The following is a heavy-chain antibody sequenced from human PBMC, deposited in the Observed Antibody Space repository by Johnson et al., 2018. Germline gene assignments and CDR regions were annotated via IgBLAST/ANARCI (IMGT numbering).Heavy chain of an antibody. CDR3: AREGYGDKDAFDI. CDR2: MNPNSGNT. J-gene: IGHJ3*02. V-gene: IGHV1-8*01. CDR1: GYSFTSYD. Sequence: VQLLESGAEVKKPGASVKVSCKASGYSFTSYDINWVRQATGQGLEWMGWMNPNSGNTGYAQKFQGRATMTRNTSISTAYMELSSLRSEDTAVYYCAREGYGDKDAFDIWGQGTMVTVSS. D-gene: IGHD3-10*01.